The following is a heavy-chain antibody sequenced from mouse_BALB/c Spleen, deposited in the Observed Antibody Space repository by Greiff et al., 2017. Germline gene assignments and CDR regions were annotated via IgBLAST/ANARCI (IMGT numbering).Heavy chain of an antibody. D-gene: IGHD2-4*01. CDR3: ARDDYDEDYAMDY. CDR2: ISSGSSTF. CDR1: GFTFSSFG. Sequence: EVKLQESGGGLVQPGGSRKLSCAASGFTFSSFGMHWVRQAPEKGLEWVAYISSGSSTFYYADTVKGRFTISRDNPKNTLFLQMTSLRSEDTAMYYCARDDYDEDYAMDYWGQGTSVTVSS. V-gene: IGHV5-17*02. J-gene: IGHJ4*01.